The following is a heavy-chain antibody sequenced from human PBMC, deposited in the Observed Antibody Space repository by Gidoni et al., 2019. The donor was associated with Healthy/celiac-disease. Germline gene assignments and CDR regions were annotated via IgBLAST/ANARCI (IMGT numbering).Heavy chain of an antibody. D-gene: IGHD1-7*01. CDR1: GFPFSSYG. J-gene: IGHJ6*02. CDR2: ISYDGSNK. V-gene: IGHV3-30*18. CDR3: AKEQGITGTTDPESYYYYYGMDV. Sequence: QVQLVESGGGVVQPGRSLRLSCAASGFPFSSYGMNWVRQAPGKGLEWVAVISYDGSNKYYADSVKGRFTISRDNSKNTLYLQMNSLRAEDTAVYYCAKEQGITGTTDPESYYYYYGMDVWGQGTTVTVSS.